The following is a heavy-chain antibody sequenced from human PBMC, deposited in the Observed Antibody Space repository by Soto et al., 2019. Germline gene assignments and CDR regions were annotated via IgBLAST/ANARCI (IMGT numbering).Heavy chain of an antibody. CDR3: ARSSIKPQVFMYPFDS. D-gene: IGHD3-3*01. J-gene: IGHJ4*02. CDR1: GGSISNSRDY. CDR2: IYYSGKS. V-gene: IGHV4-39*01. Sequence: PSETLSLTCSVSGGSISNSRDYWGWIRQPPGKGLEWIATIYYSGKSYYNPSLKSRVTISVDTSKNQFSLKLSSVTAADTAVYYCARSSIKPQVFMYPFDSWSQGTLVTVS.